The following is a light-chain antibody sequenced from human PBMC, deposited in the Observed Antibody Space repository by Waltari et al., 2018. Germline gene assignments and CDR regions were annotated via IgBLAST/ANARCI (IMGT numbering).Light chain of an antibody. CDR2: AVS. CDR1: QMINTF. CDR3: QQTSSIPVT. J-gene: IGKJ4*01. V-gene: IGKV1-39*01. Sequence: DIQMTQSPSSLSAFVGDRVTINCRAIQMINTFLNWYQQKPGNAPKLLIYAVSNSQTGVPSRFSGSGSETDFTLTIHNLQPEDFATYYCQQTSSIPVTFGGGTTVEMK.